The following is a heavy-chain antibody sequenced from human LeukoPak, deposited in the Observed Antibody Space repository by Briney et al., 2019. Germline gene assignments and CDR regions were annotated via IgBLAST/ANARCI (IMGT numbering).Heavy chain of an antibody. Sequence: GGSLRLSCEGSGFTFSSYAMSWVRQAPGKGLEWVSVVSGSGGTIYYADSVKGRFTISRDNARNSLYLQMSSLRAEDTAVYYCARDVGYRSWFDPWGQGTLVTVSS. V-gene: IGHV3-23*01. J-gene: IGHJ5*02. CDR2: VSGSGGTI. CDR3: ARDVGYRSWFDP. CDR1: GFTFSSYA. D-gene: IGHD5-18*01.